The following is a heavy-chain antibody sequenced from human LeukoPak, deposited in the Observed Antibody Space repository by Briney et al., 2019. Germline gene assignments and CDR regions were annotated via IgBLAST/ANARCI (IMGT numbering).Heavy chain of an antibody. V-gene: IGHV4-31*03. CDR2: IYYSGST. J-gene: IGHJ4*02. D-gene: IGHD3-9*01. Sequence: SETLSLTCTVSGGSISSGGYYWSWIRQHPGKGLEWIGYIYYSGSTYYNPSLKSRVTISVDTSKNQFSLKLSSVTAADTAVYYCARDILTGYADYWGQGTLVTVSS. CDR3: ARDILTGYADY. CDR1: GGSISSGGYY.